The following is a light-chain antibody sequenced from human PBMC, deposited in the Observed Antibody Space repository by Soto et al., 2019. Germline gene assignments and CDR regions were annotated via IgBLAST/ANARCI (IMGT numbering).Light chain of an antibody. CDR3: CSYAGSYTFDVL. CDR1: SSDVGRYNY. CDR2: DVT. J-gene: IGLJ2*01. V-gene: IGLV2-11*01. Sequence: QSVLTQPRSVSGSPGQSVTISCTGTSSDVGRYNYVAWYQQHPGKAPKLMIYDVTKRPSGVPDRFAGSKSGNTASLTISGLQAEDEADYYCCSYAGSYTFDVLFGGGTKVTVL.